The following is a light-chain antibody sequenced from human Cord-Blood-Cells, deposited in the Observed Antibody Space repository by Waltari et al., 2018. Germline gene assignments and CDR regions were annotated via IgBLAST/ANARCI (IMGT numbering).Light chain of an antibody. Sequence: EIVMTKSPATLSVSPGERATLSCRASQSVSSNLAWYHQKPGQAPRLLIYGASTRATGSPARFSGSGSGTEFTLTISSLQSEDFAVYYCQQYNNWPPRYTFGQGTKLEIK. V-gene: IGKV3-15*01. CDR1: QSVSSN. J-gene: IGKJ2*01. CDR3: QQYNNWPPRYT. CDR2: GAS.